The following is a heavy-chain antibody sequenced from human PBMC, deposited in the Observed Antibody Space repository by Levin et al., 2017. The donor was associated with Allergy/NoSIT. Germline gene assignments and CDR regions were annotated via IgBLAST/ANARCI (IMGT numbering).Heavy chain of an antibody. V-gene: IGHV3-33*01. CDR1: GFTFSSFG. Sequence: GESLKISCAASGFTFSSFGFHWVRQAPGKGLEWVAVIWYDGSNKNYVDSVKGRFTISRDNSKNTLYLQMTSLRSEDTAVYYCARELLSGHDTLDYWGQGTLVTVSS. D-gene: IGHD5-12*01. CDR3: ARELLSGHDTLDY. J-gene: IGHJ4*02. CDR2: IWYDGSNK.